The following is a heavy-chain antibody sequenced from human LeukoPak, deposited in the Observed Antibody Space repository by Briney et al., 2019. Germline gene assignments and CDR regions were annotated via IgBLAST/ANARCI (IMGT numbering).Heavy chain of an antibody. D-gene: IGHD5-24*01. CDR2: IIPILGIA. CDR3: ASTTIEMATITENAFDI. CDR1: GGTFSSYA. Sequence: ASVTVSCKASGGTFSSYAISWVRQAPGQGLEWMGRIIPILGIANYAQKLQGRVTMTTDTSTSTAYMELRSLRSDDTAVYYCASTTIEMATITENAFDIWGQGTMVTVSS. J-gene: IGHJ3*02. V-gene: IGHV1-69*04.